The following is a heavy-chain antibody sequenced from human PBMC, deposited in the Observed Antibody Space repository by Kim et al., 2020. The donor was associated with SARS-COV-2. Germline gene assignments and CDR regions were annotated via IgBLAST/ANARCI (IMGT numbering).Heavy chain of an antibody. Sequence: GGSLRLSCAASGFTFRSYGMHWVRQAPGKGLEWVAVIWYDGSNKYHADLLKGRFTISRGNSKNTLYLQMNSLRVEDTAVYYCAREAEWYSSSSGLDYWGQGTLVTVSS. CDR3: AREAEWYSSSSGLDY. CDR2: IWYDGSNK. D-gene: IGHD6-6*01. V-gene: IGHV3-33*08. CDR1: GFTFRSYG. J-gene: IGHJ4*02.